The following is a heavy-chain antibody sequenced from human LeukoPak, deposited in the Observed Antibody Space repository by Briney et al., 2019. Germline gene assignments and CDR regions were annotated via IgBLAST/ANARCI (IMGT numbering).Heavy chain of an antibody. CDR1: GFTFSSYA. CDR2: ISGSGGST. J-gene: IGHJ4*02. Sequence: GGSLRLSCAASGFTFSSYAMSWVRQAPGKGLEWVSAISGSGGSTYYADSVKGRFTISRDNSKNTLYLQMNSLRAADTAVYYCAKDSQYYDSSGYYYFDYWGQGTLVTVSS. CDR3: AKDSQYYDSSGYYYFDY. D-gene: IGHD3-22*01. V-gene: IGHV3-23*01.